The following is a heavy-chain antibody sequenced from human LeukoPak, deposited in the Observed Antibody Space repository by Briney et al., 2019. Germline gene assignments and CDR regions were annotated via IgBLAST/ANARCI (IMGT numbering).Heavy chain of an antibody. CDR2: ISTSSSYI. CDR1: GFTFSSYT. Sequence: GGSLRLSCAASGFTFSSYTMHWVRQAPGKGLEWVAFISTSSSYIYYADSVKGRFTISRDNAKNSLYLQMNSLRAEDSAVYYCARYCTFRTCSGTKFDSWGQGTLVTVSS. CDR3: ARYCTFRTCSGTKFDS. V-gene: IGHV3-21*01. J-gene: IGHJ4*02. D-gene: IGHD1-1*01.